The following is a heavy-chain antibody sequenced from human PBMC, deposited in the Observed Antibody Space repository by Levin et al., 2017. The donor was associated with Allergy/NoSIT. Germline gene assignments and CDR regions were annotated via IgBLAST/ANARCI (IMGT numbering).Heavy chain of an antibody. J-gene: IGHJ4*02. CDR3: AKDSWSVWGSYRYFDY. Sequence: PGGSLRLSCAASGFTFSSYGMHWVRQAPGKGLEWVAVISYDGSNKYYADSVKGRFTISRDNSKNTLYLQMNSLRAEDTAVYYCAKDSWSVWGSYRYFDYWGQGTLVTVSS. CDR2: ISYDGSNK. D-gene: IGHD3-16*02. CDR1: GFTFSSYG. V-gene: IGHV3-30*18.